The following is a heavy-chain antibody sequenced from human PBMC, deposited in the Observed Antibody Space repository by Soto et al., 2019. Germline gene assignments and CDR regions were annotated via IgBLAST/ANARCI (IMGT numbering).Heavy chain of an antibody. CDR3: ARVGGXQQFPPTGGFYYYGMDV. CDR2: INSDGSRS. J-gene: IGHJ6*02. Sequence: LRLSCAASGFPFSSYWMHWVRQAPGKGPVWVSCINSDGSRSSYADSVKGRFTISRDNAKNTLYLQMSSPRVEDTAVYYCARVGGXQQFPPTGGFYYYGMDVWGRGTTVTVSS. CDR1: GFPFSSYW. V-gene: IGHV3-74*01. D-gene: IGHD6-13*01.